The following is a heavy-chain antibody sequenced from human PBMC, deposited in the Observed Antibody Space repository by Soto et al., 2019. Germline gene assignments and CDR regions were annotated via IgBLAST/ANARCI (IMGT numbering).Heavy chain of an antibody. CDR1: GYTFTTYD. J-gene: IGHJ5*02. D-gene: IGHD1-7*01. CDR3: AKDPGGTTNNWFDP. V-gene: IGHV1-8*01. Sequence: GASVKVSCKASGYTFTTYDINWVRQAAGQGLEWMGWMSPDSGTTGYAQKFQGRVTMTRDTSITTAYLELTSLKSEDTAVYYCAKDPGGTTNNWFDPWGQGTLVTRLL. CDR2: MSPDSGTT.